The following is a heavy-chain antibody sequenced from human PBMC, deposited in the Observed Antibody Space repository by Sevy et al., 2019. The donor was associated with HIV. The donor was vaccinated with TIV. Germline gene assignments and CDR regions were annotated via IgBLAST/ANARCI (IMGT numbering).Heavy chain of an antibody. CDR3: ARAVLSWYYMDV. CDR1: GGSINSGAHY. Sequence: SETLSLTCTVSGGSINSGAHYWSWIRQHPGKGLKWIGYVYYTGNSYYNPSHKSRVTISVDTSKNQFSLKLSSVTAADTAVYYCARAVLSWYYMDVWGKGTTVTVSS. CDR2: VYYTGNS. J-gene: IGHJ6*03. D-gene: IGHD2-8*02. V-gene: IGHV4-31*03.